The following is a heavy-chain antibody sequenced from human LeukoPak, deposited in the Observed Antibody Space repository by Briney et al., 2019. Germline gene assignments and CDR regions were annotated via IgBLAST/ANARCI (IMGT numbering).Heavy chain of an antibody. CDR3: ARVSRYDFWSGYYSYYYYYMDV. D-gene: IGHD3-3*01. J-gene: IGHJ6*03. Sequence: PGGSLTLSCAASGFTFSSYSMNWVRQAPGKGLEWVSYISSSSSTIYYADSVKGRFTISRDNAKNSLYLQMNSLRAEDTAVYYCARVSRYDFWSGYYSYYYYYMDVWGKGTTVTVSS. CDR1: GFTFSSYS. CDR2: ISSSSSTI. V-gene: IGHV3-48*01.